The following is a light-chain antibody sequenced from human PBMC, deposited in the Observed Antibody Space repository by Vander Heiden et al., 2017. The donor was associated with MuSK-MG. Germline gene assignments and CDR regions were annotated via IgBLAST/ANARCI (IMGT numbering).Light chain of an antibody. CDR3: QAWDSSTPFV. V-gene: IGLV3-1*01. CDR1: KLGDKY. Sequence: SYELAQPPSLSVSPGQTPTITCSGDKLGDKYACWYQQKTGQSSVLVIYQDSKRPSGIPERFSGSNSGNTATLTISGSQAMEEADYYCQAWDSSTPFVFGTGTKVTVL. J-gene: IGLJ1*01. CDR2: QDS.